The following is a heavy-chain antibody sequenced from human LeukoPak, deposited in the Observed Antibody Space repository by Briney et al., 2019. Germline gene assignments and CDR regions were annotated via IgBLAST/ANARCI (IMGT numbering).Heavy chain of an antibody. V-gene: IGHV3-33*01. CDR3: ARGPGLAVAGKGCASNWYFDL. J-gene: IGHJ2*01. Sequence: GRSLCLSCAASGFTFSSYGLHWVRQAPGKWLEWVAIIWYDGSHKYYADSVKGRITSSRDNSKNTLYMQISRLRAEDTAVYYWARGPGLAVAGKGCASNWYFDLWGRGTLVTVSS. D-gene: IGHD6-19*01. CDR2: IWYDGSHK. CDR1: GFTFSSYG.